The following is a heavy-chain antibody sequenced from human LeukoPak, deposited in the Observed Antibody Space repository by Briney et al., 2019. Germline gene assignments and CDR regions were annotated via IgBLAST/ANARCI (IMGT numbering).Heavy chain of an antibody. CDR2: IRSKTDGETR. J-gene: IGHJ4*02. CDR1: GFTFPNAW. Sequence: GGSLRLSCAASGFTFPNAWMNWVRQAPGKGLECVGRIRSKTDGETRDYAAPVKGRFAISRDDSKNILYLQMNSLRAEDTAVYYCARRRDGSFDYWGQGTLVTVSS. V-gene: IGHV3-15*07. D-gene: IGHD5-24*01. CDR3: ARRRDGSFDY.